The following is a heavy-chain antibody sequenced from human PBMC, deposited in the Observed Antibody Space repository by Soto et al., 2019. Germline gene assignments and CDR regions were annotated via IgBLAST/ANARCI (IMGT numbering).Heavy chain of an antibody. J-gene: IGHJ6*03. CDR1: GFTFSDHA. V-gene: IGHV3-21*01. CDR2: ISSSSSYI. CDR3: ARDGVAAAGTDVYYYYMDV. D-gene: IGHD6-13*01. Sequence: GGSLRLSCAASGFTFSDHAMTWVRQAPGKGLQWVSSISSSSSYIYYADSVKGRFTISRDNAKNSLYLQMNSLRAEDTAVYYCARDGVAAAGTDVYYYYMDVWGKGTTVTVSS.